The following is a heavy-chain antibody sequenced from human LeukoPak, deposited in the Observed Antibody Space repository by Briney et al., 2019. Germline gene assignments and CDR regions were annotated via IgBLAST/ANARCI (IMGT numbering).Heavy chain of an antibody. CDR2: IIPLFGTA. D-gene: IGHD3-22*01. J-gene: IGHJ4*02. V-gene: IGHV1-69*13. Sequence: GASVKVSCKASGDTFTSYAINGVRQAPGHGLQGMGGIIPLFGTANYAQNFQGRVTITADASTSTAFMELSSLRSEDTAVYYCAREWDYHSNGYYFYYWGQGTLVTVSS. CDR3: AREWDYHSNGYYFYY. CDR1: GDTFTSYA.